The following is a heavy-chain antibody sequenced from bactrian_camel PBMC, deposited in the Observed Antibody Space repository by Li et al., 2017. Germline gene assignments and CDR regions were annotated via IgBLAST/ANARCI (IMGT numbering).Heavy chain of an antibody. CDR2: RYQSGRST. D-gene: IGHD4*01. CDR3: AAASWCSYSNPDPVNFGS. Sequence: LVESGGGSVQAGGSLKLTCSASGIILPTCAMGWFRQAPGKKREGVAVRYQSGRSTYYADSVKGRFTISEDDAKNTLYLQMNSLKPEDTGMYYCAAASWCSYSNPDPVNFGSWGQGTQVTVS. V-gene: IGHV3S31*01. J-gene: IGHJ6*01. CDR1: GIILPTCA.